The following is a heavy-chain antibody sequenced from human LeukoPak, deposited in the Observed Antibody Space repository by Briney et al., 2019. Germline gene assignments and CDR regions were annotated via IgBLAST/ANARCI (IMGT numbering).Heavy chain of an antibody. CDR3: ARVSEGYDYDC. V-gene: IGHV4-61*08. J-gene: IGHJ4*02. Sequence: PSQTLSLTCTVSGGSISSGGYYWSWIRQPPGKGLEWIGYYYYSGNTNYNPSLKSRVTISADTSKNQFSLKLSSVIVADTAVYYCARVSEGYDYDCWGQGTLVTVSS. D-gene: IGHD5-12*01. CDR2: YYYSGNT. CDR1: GGSISSGGYY.